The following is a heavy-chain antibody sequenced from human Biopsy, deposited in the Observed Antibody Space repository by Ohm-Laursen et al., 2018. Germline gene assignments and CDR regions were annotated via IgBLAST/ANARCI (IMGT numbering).Heavy chain of an antibody. J-gene: IGHJ6*02. CDR1: GNTFATYH. CDR2: ISPSGATT. CDR3: ARAGVGSDGTDSYYYGMDV. Sequence: ASVKVSCKASGNTFATYHIHWVRQAPGQGLEWMGVISPSGATTSFSQKFHGRITKTRDTSTGTVYMDLNSLGSEDTAVYYCARAGVGSDGTDSYYYGMDVWGPGTTVTVSS. D-gene: IGHD5-24*01. V-gene: IGHV1-46*01.